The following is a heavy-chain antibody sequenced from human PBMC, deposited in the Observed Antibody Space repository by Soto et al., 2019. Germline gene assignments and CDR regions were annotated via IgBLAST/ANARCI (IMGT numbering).Heavy chain of an antibody. Sequence: PGGSLRLSCAGSGFTLSTYGMTWVRQAPGKGLGWVSAITGTGGNTYYVDSVKGRFTSSRDNSKNMLYLQMNSVRVEDTAVYYCARIRGYWYGLDVWGQGTTVTVSS. V-gene: IGHV3-23*01. CDR3: ARIRGYWYGLDV. CDR2: ITGTGGNT. CDR1: GFTLSTYG. J-gene: IGHJ6*02.